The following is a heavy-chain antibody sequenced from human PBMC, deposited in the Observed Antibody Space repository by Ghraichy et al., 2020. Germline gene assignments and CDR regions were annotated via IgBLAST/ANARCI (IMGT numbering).Heavy chain of an antibody. Sequence: SVKDSCKTSGSTFSNYAFSWVRQAPGQGLEWVGGIIPMFDVSNYTQKFHRRINVTADKSTNTVHLELTSLRSDDTAVYYCAREEEDGAFEIWGQGTMITVSS. CDR3: AREEEDGAFEI. V-gene: IGHV1-69*10. CDR1: GSTFSNYA. J-gene: IGHJ3*02. CDR2: IIPMFDVS.